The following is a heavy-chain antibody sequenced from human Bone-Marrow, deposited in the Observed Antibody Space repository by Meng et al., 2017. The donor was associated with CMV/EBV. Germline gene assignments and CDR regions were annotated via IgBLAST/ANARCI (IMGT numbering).Heavy chain of an antibody. Sequence: ASVKVSCKASGYTFTNYFVHWVRQAPGQGLEWLGIIHPIPGSTIYAQKFQGRVTVTRDTSTSTVYMEMSSLRSEDTAVYYCAREPPTVNTPIIYYYGMDVWGQGTTVTVAS. D-gene: IGHD4-11*01. J-gene: IGHJ6*02. CDR2: IHPIPGST. CDR1: GYTFTNYF. V-gene: IGHV1-46*01. CDR3: AREPPTVNTPIIYYYGMDV.